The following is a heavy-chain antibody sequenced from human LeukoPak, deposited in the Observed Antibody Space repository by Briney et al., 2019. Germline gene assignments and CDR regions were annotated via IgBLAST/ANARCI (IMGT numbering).Heavy chain of an antibody. CDR2: ISSETDGGTT. V-gene: IGHV3-15*01. CDR1: GLTFSSAW. CDR3: RQLYRSDP. Sequence: GGSLRLSCAASGLTFSSAWMHWVRQAPGKGLEWIGLISSETDGGTTDYASPVRGRFTISRDASKNTLYLQMNSLKIDDTAVYYCRQLYRSDPWGQGTLVTVSS. J-gene: IGHJ5*02. D-gene: IGHD1-1*01.